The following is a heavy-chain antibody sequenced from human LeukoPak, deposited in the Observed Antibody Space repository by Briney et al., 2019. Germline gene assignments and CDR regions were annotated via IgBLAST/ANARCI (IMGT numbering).Heavy chain of an antibody. CDR2: IYSGDSA. Sequence: GGSLRLSCASSGFSVSADFVSWVRQAPGKGLEWVSVIYSGDSAYYADSARGRFTISRDTPRDIIYLQMNGLRAEDTAVYYCSSGSRLVHEFWGQGTLVTVSS. CDR3: SSGSRLVHEF. V-gene: IGHV3-53*01. D-gene: IGHD3-10*01. J-gene: IGHJ1*01. CDR1: GFSVSADF.